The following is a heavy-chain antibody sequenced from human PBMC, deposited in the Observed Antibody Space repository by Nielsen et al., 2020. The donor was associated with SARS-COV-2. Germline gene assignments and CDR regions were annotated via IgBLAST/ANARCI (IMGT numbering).Heavy chain of an antibody. V-gene: IGHV3-23*01. CDR1: GFTFSSYA. J-gene: IGHJ6*03. CDR2: ISGSGGST. Sequence: GESLKISCAASGFTFSSYAMSWVRQAPGKGLEWVSAISGSGGSTYYADSVKGRFAISRDNSKNTLYLQMNSLRAEDTAVYYCAKRRRYCSSTSCYKGYYYYMDVWGKGTTVTVSS. CDR3: AKRRRYCSSTSCYKGYYYYMDV. D-gene: IGHD2-2*02.